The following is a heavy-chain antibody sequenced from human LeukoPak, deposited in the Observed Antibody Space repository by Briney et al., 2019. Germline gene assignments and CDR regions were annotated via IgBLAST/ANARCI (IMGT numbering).Heavy chain of an antibody. CDR3: AAVDFDIVGATT. J-gene: IGHJ5*02. CDR1: GFTFSSSA. Sequence: ASVKVSCKASGFTFSSSAMHWVRQARGQRLEWIGWIVFGSDYAKIAEKFRERVPITRDMSTSTAYMDLYSLRSEDTAVYYCAAVDFDIVGATTWGQGTLVTVSS. D-gene: IGHD1-26*01. V-gene: IGHV1-58*02. CDR2: IVFGSDYA.